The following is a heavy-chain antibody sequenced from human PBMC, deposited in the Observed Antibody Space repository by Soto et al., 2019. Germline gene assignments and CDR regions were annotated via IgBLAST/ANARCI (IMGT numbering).Heavy chain of an antibody. D-gene: IGHD3-10*01. CDR2: IYYSGIT. V-gene: IGHV4-31*03. J-gene: IGHJ3*02. Sequence: SETLSLTCTVSGGSISSGGYYWSWIRQHPGKGLEWIGYIYYSGITYYNPSLKSRVTISVDTSKNQFSLKLSSVTAADTAVYYCARSRFYYYDSGSDAFDIWGQGTMVTVSS. CDR3: ARSRFYYYDSGSDAFDI. CDR1: GGSISSGGYY.